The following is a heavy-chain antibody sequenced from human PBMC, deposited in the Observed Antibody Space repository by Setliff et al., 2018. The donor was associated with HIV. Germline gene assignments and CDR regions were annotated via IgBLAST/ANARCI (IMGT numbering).Heavy chain of an antibody. J-gene: IGHJ5*02. Sequence: GGSLRLSCAASGFTFSRFWMHWVRQVPGKGLVWVSHINNDGRKTTYADSVKGRFTVSRDNAKNTLYLQMNSLRAEDTAVYYCARVASGYDYGWLDPWGQGTLVTVSS. CDR2: INNDGRKT. V-gene: IGHV3-74*03. CDR3: ARVASGYDYGWLDP. CDR1: GFTFSRFW. D-gene: IGHD5-12*01.